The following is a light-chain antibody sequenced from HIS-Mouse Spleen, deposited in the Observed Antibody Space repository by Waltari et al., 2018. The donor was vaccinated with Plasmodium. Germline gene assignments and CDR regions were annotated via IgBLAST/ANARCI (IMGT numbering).Light chain of an antibody. CDR2: EGS. CDR3: CSYAGSSTNWV. J-gene: IGLJ3*02. CDR1: SSDVGSYNL. Sequence: QSALTQPASVSGSPGQSIPIPCTGTSSDVGSYNLVSLYQQHPGKAPKLMIYEGSKRPSGVSNRFSGSKSGNTASLTISGLQAEDEADYYCCSYAGSSTNWVFGGGTKLTVL. V-gene: IGLV2-23*01.